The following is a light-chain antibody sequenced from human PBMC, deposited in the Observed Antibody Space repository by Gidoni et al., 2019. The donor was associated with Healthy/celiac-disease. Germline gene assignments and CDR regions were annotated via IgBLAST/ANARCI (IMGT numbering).Light chain of an antibody. J-gene: IGKJ4*01. CDR2: DAS. Sequence: EIVLTQSPATLSLSPGDRATLSCRASQSVSRYLAWYQQKPGQAPRLLIDDASNRATGIPARFSGSGSGTDFTLTISSLEPEDFAVYYCQQRSNWPPIFGGGTKVEIK. CDR1: QSVSRY. V-gene: IGKV3-11*01. CDR3: QQRSNWPPI.